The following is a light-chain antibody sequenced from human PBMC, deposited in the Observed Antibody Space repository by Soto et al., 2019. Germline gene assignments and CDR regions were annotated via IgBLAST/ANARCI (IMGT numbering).Light chain of an antibody. CDR1: QSISSY. V-gene: IGKV1-39*01. CDR3: QQSYSTPFT. Sequence: DIQMTQSPSSLSASVGDRVTITCRASQSISSYLNWYQQKPGKDPKLLIYAASSLQSGVTSRFRGSGPVPDFTLNNSHQQPEDFATYYCQQSYSTPFTFGQGTRLQIK. CDR2: AAS. J-gene: IGKJ5*01.